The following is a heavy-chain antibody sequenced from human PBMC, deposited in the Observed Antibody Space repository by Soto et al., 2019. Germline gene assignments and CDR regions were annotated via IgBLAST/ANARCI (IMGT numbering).Heavy chain of an antibody. V-gene: IGHV3-21*01. CDR1: GFTFSSYS. D-gene: IGHD3-10*01. CDR3: ARDKGLTMVRGVDAFDI. CDR2: ISSSSSYI. Sequence: PGGSLRLSCAASGFTFSSYSMNWVRQAPGKGLEWVSSISSSSSYIYYADSVKGRFTISRDNAKNSLYLQMNSLRAEDTAVYYCARDKGLTMVRGVDAFDIWGQGTMVTVSS. J-gene: IGHJ3*02.